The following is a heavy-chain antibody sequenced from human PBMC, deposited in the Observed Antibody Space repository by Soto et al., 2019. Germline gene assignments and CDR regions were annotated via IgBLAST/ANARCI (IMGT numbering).Heavy chain of an antibody. J-gene: IGHJ6*02. CDR1: GGPFKGCY. CDR3: ARDQWGYCGTDCYPLDV. D-gene: IGHD2-21*02. CDR2: INHSGST. V-gene: IGHV4-34*01. Sequence: PSETLSLTYAVYGGPFKGCYWSRIRKPPRTGKERIEEINHSGSTNYNPSLKSRVTISVDTSKNQFSLKLTSVTAADTVVFYCARDQWGYCGTDCYPLDVWGQGTTV.